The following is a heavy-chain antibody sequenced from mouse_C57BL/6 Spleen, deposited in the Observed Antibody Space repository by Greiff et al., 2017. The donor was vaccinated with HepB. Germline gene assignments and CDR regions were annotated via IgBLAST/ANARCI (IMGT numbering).Heavy chain of an antibody. CDR3: VRHGLYDYPAWFAY. CDR1: GFSFNTYA. D-gene: IGHD2-4*01. J-gene: IGHJ3*01. CDR2: IRSKSNNYAT. Sequence: EVQGVESGGGLVQPKGSLKLSCAASGFSFNTYAMNWVRQAPGKGLEWVARIRSKSNNYATYYADSVKDRFTISRDDSESMLYLQMNNLKTEDTAMYYCVRHGLYDYPAWFAYWGQGTLVTVSA. V-gene: IGHV10-1*01.